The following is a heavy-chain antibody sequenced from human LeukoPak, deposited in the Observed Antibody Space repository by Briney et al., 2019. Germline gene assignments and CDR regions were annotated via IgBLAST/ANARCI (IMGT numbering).Heavy chain of an antibody. Sequence: SETLSLTCTVSGGSISSYYWSWIRQPPGKGLEWIGYIYYSGSTNYNSSLKSRVTISVDTSKNQFSLKLSSVTAADTAVYYCARQGGIQLWSSYNWFDPWGQGTLVTVSS. J-gene: IGHJ5*02. CDR3: ARQGGIQLWSSYNWFDP. CDR1: GGSISSYY. V-gene: IGHV4-59*08. D-gene: IGHD5-18*01. CDR2: IYYSGST.